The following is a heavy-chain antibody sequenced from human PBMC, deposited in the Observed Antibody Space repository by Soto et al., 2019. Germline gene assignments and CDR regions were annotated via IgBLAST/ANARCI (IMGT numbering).Heavy chain of an antibody. CDR2: IYPDDSDI. Sequence: GECLSSSCKGSGYSFVIYWIGWVRQMPGKGLEWMGIIYPDDSDIRYSPSFQGQVTVSGDKYISTAYLQWSSLKASDTAIYYCAKLFRSGSYESLGEENLVHVSP. CDR3: AKLFRSGSYES. D-gene: IGHD3-10*01. CDR1: GYSFVIYW. V-gene: IGHV5-51*01. J-gene: IGHJ5*01.